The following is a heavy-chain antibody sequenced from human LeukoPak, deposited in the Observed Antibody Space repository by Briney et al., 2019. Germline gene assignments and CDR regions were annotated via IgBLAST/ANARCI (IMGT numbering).Heavy chain of an antibody. J-gene: IGHJ5*02. Sequence: GRSLRLSCAASGFTFSSYAMHWVRQAPGKGLEWVAVISYDGSNKYYADSVKGRFTISRDNAKNSLYLQMNSLRAEDTALYYCAKVGGDGGYDRRGWFDPWGQGTLVTVSS. D-gene: IGHD5-12*01. V-gene: IGHV3-30-3*01. CDR3: AKVGGDGGYDRRGWFDP. CDR1: GFTFSSYA. CDR2: ISYDGSNK.